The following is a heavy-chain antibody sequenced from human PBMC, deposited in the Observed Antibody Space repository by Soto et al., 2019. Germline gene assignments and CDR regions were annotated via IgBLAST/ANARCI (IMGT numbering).Heavy chain of an antibody. D-gene: IGHD2-21*02. CDR2: ISYDGNNK. J-gene: IGHJ6*02. Sequence: HPGGSLRLSCAASGFTFSSYAMHWVRQAPGKGLEWVAVISYDGNNKYYADSVKGRFTMSRDNSKNTLYLQMNTLRAEDTAVYYCVIYKYGVTSAYGIDVWGQGTTVTSP. CDR3: VIYKYGVTSAYGIDV. CDR1: GFTFSSYA. V-gene: IGHV3-30-3*01.